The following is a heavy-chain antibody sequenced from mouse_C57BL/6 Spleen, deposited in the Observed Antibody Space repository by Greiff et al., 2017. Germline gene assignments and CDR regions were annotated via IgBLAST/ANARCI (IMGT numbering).Heavy chain of an antibody. J-gene: IGHJ4*01. CDR1: GYAFSSSW. D-gene: IGHD2-1*01. CDR2: IYPGDGDT. CDR3: AIAYGNYPYAMDY. V-gene: IGHV1-82*01. Sequence: VKLVESGPELVKPGASVKISCKASGYAFSSSWMNWVKQRPGKGLEWIGRIYPGDGDTNYNGKFKGKATLTADKSSSTAYMQLSSLTSEDSAVYFCAIAYGNYPYAMDYWGQGTSVTVSS.